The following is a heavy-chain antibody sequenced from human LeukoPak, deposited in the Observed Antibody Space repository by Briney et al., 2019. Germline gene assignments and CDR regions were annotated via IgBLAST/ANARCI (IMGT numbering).Heavy chain of an antibody. CDR3: ARLVEMATIVDY. J-gene: IGHJ4*02. CDR2: IYYSGST. V-gene: IGHV4-39*07. Sequence: SETLSLTCTVSGGSISSSSYYWGWIRQPPGKGLEWIGSIYYSGSTYYNPSLKSRVTISVDTSKNQFSLKLSSVTAADTAVYYCARLVEMATIVDYWGQGTLVTVSS. D-gene: IGHD5-24*01. CDR1: GGSISSSSYY.